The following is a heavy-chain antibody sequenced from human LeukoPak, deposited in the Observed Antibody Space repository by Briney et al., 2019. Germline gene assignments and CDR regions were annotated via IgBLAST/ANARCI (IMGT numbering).Heavy chain of an antibody. CDR3: ARPAAQVVVAATYFDY. CDR1: GYTFTSYY. D-gene: IGHD2-15*01. CDR2: INPSGGST. V-gene: IGHV1-46*01. J-gene: IGHJ4*02. Sequence: PGASVKVSCKASGYTFTSYYMHWVRQAPGQGLEWMGIINPSGGSTSYAQKFQGRVTMTRDMSTSTVYMELSSLRSEDTAVNYCARPAAQVVVAATYFDYWGQGTLVTVSS.